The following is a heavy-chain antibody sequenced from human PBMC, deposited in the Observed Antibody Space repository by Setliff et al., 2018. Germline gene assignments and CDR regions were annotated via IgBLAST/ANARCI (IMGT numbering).Heavy chain of an antibody. J-gene: IGHJ4*02. CDR1: VFPFSTHA. CDR3: VTDPPFSGWSFDS. D-gene: IGHD6-19*01. CDR2: IWSDGNTT. Sequence: GESLKISCAASVFPFSTHAMHWARQAPGKGLDWVAMIWSDGNTTYYADSVKGRFTVSRDNSKNTLYLQMNSLRVEDTAVYYCVTDPPFSGWSFDSWGQGTLVTVSS. V-gene: IGHV3-33*08.